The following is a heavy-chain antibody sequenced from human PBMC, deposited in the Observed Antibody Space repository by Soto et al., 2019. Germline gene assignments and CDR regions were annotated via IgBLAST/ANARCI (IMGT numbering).Heavy chain of an antibody. CDR2: IGTAGDT. D-gene: IGHD3-3*01. V-gene: IGHV3-13*04. Sequence: AGSLRLSCAASGFTFSSYDMHWVRQATGKGLEWVSAIGTAGDTYYPGSVKGRFTISRENAKNSLYLQMNSLRAGDTAVYYCARASLAWSLDPWGQGTLVTVSS. J-gene: IGHJ5*02. CDR1: GFTFSSYD. CDR3: ARASLAWSLDP.